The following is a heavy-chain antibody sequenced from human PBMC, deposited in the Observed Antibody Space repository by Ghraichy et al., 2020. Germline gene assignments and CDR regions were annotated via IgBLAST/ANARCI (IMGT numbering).Heavy chain of an antibody. V-gene: IGHV3-23*01. Sequence: GGSLRLSCAASGFTFSSYAMSWVRQAPGKGLEWVSVTSGSGGRTKYADSVKGRFTISRDNSKNTLYLQMNSLRAEDTAVYYCAKDLGTGTTGYYYYGMDVWGQGTTVTVSS. CDR2: TSGSGGRT. CDR3: AKDLGTGTTGYYYYGMDV. CDR1: GFTFSSYA. D-gene: IGHD1-1*01. J-gene: IGHJ6*02.